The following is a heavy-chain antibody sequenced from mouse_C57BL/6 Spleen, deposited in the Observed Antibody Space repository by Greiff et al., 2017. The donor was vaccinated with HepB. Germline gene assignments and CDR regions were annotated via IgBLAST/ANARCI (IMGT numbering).Heavy chain of an antibody. CDR3: ARRAAY. CDR1: GYAFTNYL. CDR2: INPGSGGT. V-gene: IGHV1-54*01. Sequence: VQLQQSGAELVRPGTSVKVSCKASGYAFTNYLIEWVKQRPGQGLEWIGVINPGSGGTNHNEKFKGKATLTADKSSSTAYMQLSSLTSEDSAVYFCARRAAYWGQGTLVTVSA. J-gene: IGHJ3*01.